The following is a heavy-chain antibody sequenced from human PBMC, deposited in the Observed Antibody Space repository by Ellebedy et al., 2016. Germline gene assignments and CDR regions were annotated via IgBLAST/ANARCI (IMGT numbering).Heavy chain of an antibody. CDR3: ARGYCSDITCAE. Sequence: GGSLRLXXAASGLTVSNNYMNWVRQAPGKGLEWVSVIYSGGTTYYADSVKGRFTISRDNSKNTVYLQMNSLRAEDTAVYYCARGYCSDITCAEWGQGTLVTVSS. CDR1: GLTVSNNY. D-gene: IGHD2-15*01. J-gene: IGHJ4*02. CDR2: IYSGGTT. V-gene: IGHV3-66*01.